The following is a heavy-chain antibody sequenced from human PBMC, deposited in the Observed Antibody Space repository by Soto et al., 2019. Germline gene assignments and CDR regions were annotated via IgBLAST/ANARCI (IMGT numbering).Heavy chain of an antibody. Sequence: GESLKISCKGSGYSFTSYWIGWVRQMPGKGLEWMGIIYPGDSDTRYSPSFQGQVTIYADKSISTAYLQWSSLKASDTAMYYCARREGGYSYGYAFDIWGQGTMVTVSS. CDR1: GYSFTSYW. D-gene: IGHD5-18*01. CDR3: ARREGGYSYGYAFDI. J-gene: IGHJ3*02. CDR2: IYPGDSDT. V-gene: IGHV5-51*01.